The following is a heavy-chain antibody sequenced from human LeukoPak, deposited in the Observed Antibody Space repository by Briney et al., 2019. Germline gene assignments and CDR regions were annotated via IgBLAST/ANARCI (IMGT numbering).Heavy chain of an antibody. J-gene: IGHJ4*02. D-gene: IGHD3-9*01. Sequence: GGSLRLSCAASGFTFSSYAMSWVRQAPGKGLEWVSAIVGSGGSTYYADSVKGRFTISRDNPKNTLYLQMNSLRAEDTAVYYCAKWGDYDILTGYHDSDYWGQGTLVTVSS. V-gene: IGHV3-23*01. CDR1: GFTFSSYA. CDR2: IVGSGGST. CDR3: AKWGDYDILTGYHDSDY.